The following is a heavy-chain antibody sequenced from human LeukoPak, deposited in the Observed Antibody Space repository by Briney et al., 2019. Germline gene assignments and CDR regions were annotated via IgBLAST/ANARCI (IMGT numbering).Heavy chain of an antibody. CDR2: IVVGSGNT. Sequence: ASVKVSCKASGYTFTSYGISWVRQAPGQRLEWIGWIVVGSGNTNYAQKFQERVTITRDMSTSTAYMELSSLRFEDTAVYYCAADRAGSYLRFVYWGQGTPVTVSS. D-gene: IGHD3-10*01. J-gene: IGHJ4*02. CDR3: AADRAGSYLRFVY. V-gene: IGHV1-58*02. CDR1: GYTFTSYG.